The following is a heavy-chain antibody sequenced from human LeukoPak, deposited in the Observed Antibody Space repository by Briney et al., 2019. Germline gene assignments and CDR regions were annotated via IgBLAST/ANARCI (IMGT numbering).Heavy chain of an antibody. J-gene: IGHJ4*02. D-gene: IGHD3-9*01. CDR2: IGGSSRST. V-gene: IGHV3-21*01. CDR1: GFTFSTYS. Sequence: GGSLRLSCAASGFTFSTYSMNWVRQAPGKGPEWVSSIGGSSRSTYHADSVKGRFTISRDNVKNSLFLQMNSLRAEDTAVYYCAREVDEGFDNWGQGTLVTVSS. CDR3: AREVDEGFDN.